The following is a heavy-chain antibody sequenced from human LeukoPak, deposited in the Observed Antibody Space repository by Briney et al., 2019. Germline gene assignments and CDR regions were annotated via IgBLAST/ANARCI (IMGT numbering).Heavy chain of an antibody. V-gene: IGHV3-23*01. CDR3: AKGFSVAGSFH. J-gene: IGHJ4*02. CDR1: GFTFSSYA. CDR2: ISSSGGST. Sequence: PGGSLRLSCAASGFTFSSYAMTWVRQAPGKGLEWVSTISSSGGSTYYADSVKGRFTISRDNSKNTLYLQMNSLRAEDTAVYYCAKGFSVAGSFHWRQGTLVTVSS. D-gene: IGHD6-19*01.